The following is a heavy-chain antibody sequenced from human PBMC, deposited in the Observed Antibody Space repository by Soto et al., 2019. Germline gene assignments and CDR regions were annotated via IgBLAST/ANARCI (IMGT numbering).Heavy chain of an antibody. Sequence: PSETLSLTCAVSGYSISGSQWWSWVRLPPGKGLEWIGEISHTGTTNYNPSLKSRVTMSVDKPKNQLSLNLNSVTAADTAVYYCARVIGSRAEYFDYWGQGTVVTVSS. D-gene: IGHD2-15*01. CDR2: ISHTGTT. J-gene: IGHJ4*02. CDR1: GYSISGSQW. CDR3: ARVIGSRAEYFDY. V-gene: IGHV4-4*02.